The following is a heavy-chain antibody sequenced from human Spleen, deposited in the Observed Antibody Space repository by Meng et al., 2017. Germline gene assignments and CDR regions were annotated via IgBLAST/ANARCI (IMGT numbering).Heavy chain of an antibody. CDR1: GGSFSGYY. CDR2: INHSGST. J-gene: IGHJ4*02. CDR3: ARAGRIAAAGTIDY. V-gene: IGHV4-34*01. Sequence: QVQLQESGPGLVKPSETLSLTCAVYGGSFSGYYWSWIRQPPGKGLEWIGEINHSGSTNYNPSLKSRVTISVDTSKNQFSLKLSSVTAADTAVYYCARAGRIAAAGTIDYWGQGTLVTVSS. D-gene: IGHD6-13*01.